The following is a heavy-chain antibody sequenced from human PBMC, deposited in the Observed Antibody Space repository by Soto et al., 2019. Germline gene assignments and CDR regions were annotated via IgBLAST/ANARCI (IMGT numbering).Heavy chain of an antibody. V-gene: IGHV3-48*01. CDR2: ISSSSNSI. Sequence: EVQLVESGGGLVQPGGSLRLSCAASGFTFSSYSMNWVRQAPGSGPEWVSYISSSSNSIYYADSVKGRFTISRDNAKNSLHLKITARRAEDTAVYYCARPVECSTTGCTRWGKETLVPVSS. D-gene: IGHD6-6*01. CDR3: ARPVECSTTGCTR. CDR1: GFTFSSYS. J-gene: IGHJ4*02.